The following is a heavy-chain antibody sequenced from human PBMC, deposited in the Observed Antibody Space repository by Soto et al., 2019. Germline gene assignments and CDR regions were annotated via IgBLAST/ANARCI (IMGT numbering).Heavy chain of an antibody. J-gene: IGHJ6*03. CDR1: GFTFSSYA. CDR2: ISGSGGST. Sequence: EVQLLESGGGLVQPGGSLRLSCAASGFTFSSYAMSWVRQAPGKGLEWVSAISGSGGSTYYADSVKGRFTISRDNSKNTLYLQMHSLRAEDTAVYYCAKTPRSGYSESKKRYYYYYMDVWGKGTTVTVSS. V-gene: IGHV3-23*01. D-gene: IGHD3-3*01. CDR3: AKTPRSGYSESKKRYYYYYMDV.